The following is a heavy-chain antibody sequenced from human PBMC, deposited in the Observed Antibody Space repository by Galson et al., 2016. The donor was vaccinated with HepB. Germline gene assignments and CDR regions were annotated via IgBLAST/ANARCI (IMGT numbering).Heavy chain of an antibody. V-gene: IGHV6-1*01. D-gene: IGHD7-27*01. CDR2: TYYRSKWYT. Sequence: CAISGDSVSSDSAAWDWLRQSPSRGLEWLGRTYYRSKWYTDYPESMKGRVTINPDTSKNQFSLQLNSVTPEDTAVYYCAVGHVGTAEDLPFDYWGQGTLVTVSS. J-gene: IGHJ4*02. CDR3: AVGHVGTAEDLPFDY. CDR1: GDSVSSDSAA.